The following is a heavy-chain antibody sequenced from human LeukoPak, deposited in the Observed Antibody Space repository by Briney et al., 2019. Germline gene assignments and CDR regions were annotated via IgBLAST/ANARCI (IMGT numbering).Heavy chain of an antibody. CDR1: GFTFSSFA. J-gene: IGHJ4*02. Sequence: GGSLRLSCAASGFTFSSFAMSWVRQAPGKGLEWVSGISDSGGSSTYADSVKGRFTMSRDNSKNTLYLEMNSLRAEDTAVYYCSKDRQGGGGWYLFDYWGQGTLVTVSS. CDR2: ISDSGGSS. D-gene: IGHD6-19*01. V-gene: IGHV3-23*01. CDR3: SKDRQGGGGWYLFDY.